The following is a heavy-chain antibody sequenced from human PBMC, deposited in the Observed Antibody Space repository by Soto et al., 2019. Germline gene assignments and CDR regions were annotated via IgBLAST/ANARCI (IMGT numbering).Heavy chain of an antibody. CDR3: ATKLVDTGDGNYYGMDV. CDR1: GFTFSSYA. J-gene: IGHJ6*02. CDR2: ISGSGGST. D-gene: IGHD5-12*01. V-gene: IGHV3-23*01. Sequence: EVQLLESGGGLVQPGGSLRLSCAASGFTFSSYAMSWVRQAPGKGLEWVSAISGSGGSTYYADSVKGRFTISRDNSKNTLYLQMNSLIAEDTAVHYCATKLVDTGDGNYYGMDVWGQGTTVTVSS.